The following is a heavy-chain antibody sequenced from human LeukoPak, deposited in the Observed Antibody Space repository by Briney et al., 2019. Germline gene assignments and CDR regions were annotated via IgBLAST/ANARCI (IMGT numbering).Heavy chain of an antibody. J-gene: IGHJ6*02. Sequence: GASVKVSCKASGYTFAKYAMHWVRQAPGQRLEWMGWINAGNGNTKYSQKFQGRVTITRDTSASTAYMELSSLRSEDTAVYYCASHEPYSNFFNYYGMDVWGQGTTVTVSS. CDR1: GYTFAKYA. D-gene: IGHD4-11*01. CDR2: INAGNGNT. V-gene: IGHV1-3*01. CDR3: ASHEPYSNFFNYYGMDV.